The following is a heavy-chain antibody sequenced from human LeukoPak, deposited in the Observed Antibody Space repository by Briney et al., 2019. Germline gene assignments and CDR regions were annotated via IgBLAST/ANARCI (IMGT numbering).Heavy chain of an antibody. J-gene: IGHJ4*02. CDR2: IYSGGST. Sequence: GGSLRLSCAASGFTVSSNYMSWVRQAPGKGLEWVSVIYSGGSTYYADSVKGRFTISRDNSKNTLYLQMNSLRAEDTAVYYCAKKGPYSSGWYGDYWGQGTLVTVSS. V-gene: IGHV3-66*01. CDR3: AKKGPYSSGWYGDY. CDR1: GFTVSSNY. D-gene: IGHD6-19*01.